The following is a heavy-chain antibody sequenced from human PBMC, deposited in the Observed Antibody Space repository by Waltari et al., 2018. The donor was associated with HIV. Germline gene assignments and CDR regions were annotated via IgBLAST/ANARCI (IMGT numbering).Heavy chain of an antibody. V-gene: IGHV4-61*02. CDR2: IYTSGST. D-gene: IGHD1-26*01. J-gene: IGHJ4*02. CDR1: GGSISSGSYY. CDR3: ARATRGSGSYYDY. Sequence: QVQLQESGPGLVKPSQTLSLTCTVSGGSISSGSYYWSWIRQPAGKGLEWVGRIYTSGSTNYNPSLKRRVTISVDTSKNQFSLKLSSVTAADTAVYYCARATRGSGSYYDYLGQGTLVTVSS.